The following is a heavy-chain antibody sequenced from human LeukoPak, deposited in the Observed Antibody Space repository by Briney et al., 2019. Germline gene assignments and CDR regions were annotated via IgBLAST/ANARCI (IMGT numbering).Heavy chain of an antibody. CDR1: GGSISSYY. CDR3: ARVTYFDWLQFSFDY. CDR2: IYTSGST. J-gene: IGHJ4*02. V-gene: IGHV4-4*07. D-gene: IGHD3-9*01. Sequence: PSKTLSLTCTASGGSISSYYWSWIRQPAGKGLEWIGRIYTSGSTNYNPSLKSRVTMSVDTSKNQSSLKLSSVTAADTAVYYCARVTYFDWLQFSFDYWGQGTLVTVSS.